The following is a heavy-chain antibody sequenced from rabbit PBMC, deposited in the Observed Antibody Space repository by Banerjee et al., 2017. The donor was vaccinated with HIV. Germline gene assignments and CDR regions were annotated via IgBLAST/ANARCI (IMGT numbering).Heavy chain of an antibody. D-gene: IGHD6-1*01. CDR3: ARTYAGGGGYGYGLNL. Sequence: QEQLEESGGDLVKPEGSLTLTCTASGFSLSNKYVMCWVRQAPGKGLEWIACINTSSGSTYYASWAKGRFTITRSTSLNTVILQLNSLTAADTATYFCARTYAGGGGYGYGLNLWGPGTLVTVS. V-gene: IGHV1S45*01. CDR2: INTSSGST. CDR1: GFSLSNKYV. J-gene: IGHJ4*01.